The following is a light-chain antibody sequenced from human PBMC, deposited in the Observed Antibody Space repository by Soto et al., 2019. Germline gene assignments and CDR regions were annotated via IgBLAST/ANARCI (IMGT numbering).Light chain of an antibody. V-gene: IGLV2-23*01. CDR3: CSYAGSSSLV. J-gene: IGLJ2*01. CDR1: SSDVGSYNL. CDR2: EGS. Sequence: QSALTQPASVSGSPGQSITISCTGTSSDVGSYNLVSWYQQHPGKAPKLMIYEGSKRPSGVSNRFSGSKSGNTASLTISGLQAEDEADYYCCSYAGSSSLVFGGGTQLHVL.